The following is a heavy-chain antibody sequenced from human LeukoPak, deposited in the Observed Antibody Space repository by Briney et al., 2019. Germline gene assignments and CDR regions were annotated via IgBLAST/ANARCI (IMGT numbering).Heavy chain of an antibody. J-gene: IGHJ4*02. Sequence: ASVTVSFTASGYTFTVYYMHWVRPAPGQGLEWLGWINPNSGGTNYAQKFQGRVTMTRDTSISTAYMELSRLRSDDTAVYYCARDSSGWYLYWGQGTLVTVPS. D-gene: IGHD6-19*01. CDR3: ARDSSGWYLY. CDR1: GYTFTVYY. V-gene: IGHV1-2*02. CDR2: INPNSGGT.